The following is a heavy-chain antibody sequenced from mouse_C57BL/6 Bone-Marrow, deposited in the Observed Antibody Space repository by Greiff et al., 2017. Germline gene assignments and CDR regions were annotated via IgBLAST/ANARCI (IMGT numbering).Heavy chain of an antibody. CDR3: ARGEIYYGYGGGFAY. Sequence: VQLQQSGPELVKPGASVKISCKASGYTFTDYYMNWVKPSHGKSLEWIGDINPNNGGTSYNQKFKGKATLPVDKSSSTAYMELRSLTFEDSAVYYGARGEIYYGYGGGFAYWGQGTLVTVSA. J-gene: IGHJ3*01. D-gene: IGHD2-2*01. CDR2: INPNNGGT. V-gene: IGHV1-26*01. CDR1: GYTFTDYY.